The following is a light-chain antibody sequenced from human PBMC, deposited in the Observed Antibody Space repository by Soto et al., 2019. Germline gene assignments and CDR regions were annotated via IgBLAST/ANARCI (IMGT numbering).Light chain of an antibody. CDR3: HQYGSSPQT. V-gene: IGKV3-15*01. Sequence: EIVMTQSPATLSVSPGDRATLSCRASQSVSSNLAWYQQKPGQAPRLLMYGASTRATGIPARFSGSGSGTEFTLTISSLQSEDFAVFYCHQYGSSPQTFGQGTKVEIK. CDR1: QSVSSN. J-gene: IGKJ1*01. CDR2: GAS.